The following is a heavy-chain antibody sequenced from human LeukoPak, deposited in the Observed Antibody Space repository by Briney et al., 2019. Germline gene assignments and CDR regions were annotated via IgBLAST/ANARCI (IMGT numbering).Heavy chain of an antibody. D-gene: IGHD7-27*01. CDR1: GFTFSSYA. V-gene: IGHV3-66*01. CDR2: IYSGGTT. Sequence: GGSLRLSCAASGFTFSSYAMSWVRQARGKGLEWVSVIYSGGTTYYADSVKGRFTISRDNSKKTLYLQMNSLRAEDTAVYYCARETGDDAFDIWGQGTMVTVSS. J-gene: IGHJ3*02. CDR3: ARETGDDAFDI.